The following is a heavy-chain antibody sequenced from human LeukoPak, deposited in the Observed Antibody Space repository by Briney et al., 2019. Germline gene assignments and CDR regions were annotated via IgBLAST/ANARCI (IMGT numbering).Heavy chain of an antibody. V-gene: IGHV5-51*01. D-gene: IGHD3-22*01. CDR3: ARGGYYDSSGYYYFDY. CDR2: IYPGDSDT. CDR1: GYSFTSYW. Sequence: PGESLEISCKGSGYSFTSYWIGWVRQMPGKGLEWMGIIYPGDSDTRYSPSFQGQVTISADKSISTAYLQWSSLKASDTAMYYCARGGYYDSSGYYYFDYWGQGTLVTVSS. J-gene: IGHJ4*02.